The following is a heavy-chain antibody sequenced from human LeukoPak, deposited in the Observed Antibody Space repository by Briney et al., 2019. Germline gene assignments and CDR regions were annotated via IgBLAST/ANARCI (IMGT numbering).Heavy chain of an antibody. CDR2: INHSGST. J-gene: IGHJ5*02. CDR3: ASRQTAGYSTNWYDP. Sequence: SETLSLTCTVSGGSVSSGSYYWGWIRQPPGKGLEWIGGINHSGSTYYNPSLKSQVTISVDTSKNQFSLKLSSVTAADTAVYFCASRQTAGYSTNWYDPWGQGILVTAS. CDR1: GGSVSSGSYY. V-gene: IGHV4-39*07. D-gene: IGHD6-13*01.